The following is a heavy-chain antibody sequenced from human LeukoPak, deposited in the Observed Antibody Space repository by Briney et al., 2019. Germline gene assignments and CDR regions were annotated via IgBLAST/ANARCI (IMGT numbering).Heavy chain of an antibody. CDR3: ARGEEGYCSGGSCQEFDY. Sequence: GASVKVSCKASGYTFTGYYMHWVRQAPGQGLEWMGRINPNSGGTNYAQKFQGRVTMTRDTSISTAYMEQSRLRSDDTAVYYCARGEEGYCSGGSCQEFDYWGQGTLVTVSS. J-gene: IGHJ4*02. V-gene: IGHV1-2*06. CDR2: INPNSGGT. D-gene: IGHD2-15*01. CDR1: GYTFTGYY.